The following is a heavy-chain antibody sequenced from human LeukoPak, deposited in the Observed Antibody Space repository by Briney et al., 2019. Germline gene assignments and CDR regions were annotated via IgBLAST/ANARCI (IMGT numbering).Heavy chain of an antibody. D-gene: IGHD5-24*01. J-gene: IGHJ4*02. CDR2: ISGSGGST. CDR3: AKDSSRDGYNLGYFDY. V-gene: IGHV3-23*01. CDR1: GFTFSSYA. Sequence: PGGSLRLSCAASGFTFSSYAMSWVRQAPGKGLEWVSAISGSGGSTYYADSVKGRFTISRDNSKNTLYLQMNSLRAEDTAVYYCAKDSSRDGYNLGYFDYWGQGTLVTVSS.